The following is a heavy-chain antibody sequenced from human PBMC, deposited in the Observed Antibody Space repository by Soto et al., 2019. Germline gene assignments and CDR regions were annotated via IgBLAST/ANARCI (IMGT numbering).Heavy chain of an antibody. J-gene: IGHJ3*02. CDR3: ANSEFPSSSGYPDAFDT. CDR1: GFTFSSYA. D-gene: IGHD3-22*01. CDR2: ISGSGGST. V-gene: IGHV3-23*01. Sequence: PGGSLRLSCAASGFTFSSYAMSWVRQAPEKGLEWVSAISGSGGSTYYADSVKGRFTISRDNSKNTLYLQMNSLRAEDTAVYYCANSEFPSSSGYPDAFDTWGQGTMVTVSS.